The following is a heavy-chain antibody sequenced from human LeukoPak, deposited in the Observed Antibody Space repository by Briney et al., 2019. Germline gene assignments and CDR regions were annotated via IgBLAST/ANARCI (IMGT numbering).Heavy chain of an antibody. CDR1: GFTFSNYA. Sequence: GRSLRLSCAASGFTFSNYAMHWVRQAPGKGLEWVAVISYDGSNKYYADSVKGRFTISRDNSKNTLYLQMNSLRPEDTAVYYCARDTIPDTSGYYYFDYWGQGTLVTVSS. V-gene: IGHV3-30-3*01. D-gene: IGHD3-22*01. J-gene: IGHJ4*02. CDR2: ISYDGSNK. CDR3: ARDTIPDTSGYYYFDY.